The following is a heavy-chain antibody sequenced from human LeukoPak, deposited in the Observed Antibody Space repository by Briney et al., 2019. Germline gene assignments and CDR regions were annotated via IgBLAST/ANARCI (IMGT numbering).Heavy chain of an antibody. CDR2: MSSSGSTI. Sequence: GGSLRLSCAASGFTFSSYEMNWVRQAPGKGLEWVSYMSSSGSTIYYADSVKGRFTISRDNAKNSVYLQMNSLRAEDTAVYYCARGYSGYVGDYWGQGTLVAVSS. V-gene: IGHV3-48*03. CDR1: GFTFSSYE. J-gene: IGHJ4*02. CDR3: ARGYSGYVGDY. D-gene: IGHD5-12*01.